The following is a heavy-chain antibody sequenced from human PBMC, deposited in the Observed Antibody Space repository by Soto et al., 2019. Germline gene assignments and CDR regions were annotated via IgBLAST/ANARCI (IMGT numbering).Heavy chain of an antibody. CDR2: MSYNGNIK. CDR3: ARDPVIEMATSAYFYFDY. V-gene: IGHV3-30*15. CDR1: GFTFHSYA. J-gene: IGHJ4*02. Sequence: QVQLVESGGNVVHPGRSLRLSCAASGFTFHSYAMHWVRQAPGKGLEWVAVMSYNGNIKYYADSVKGRFTISRDNSKNTLYLQMSSLIPEDTAIYYCARDPVIEMATSAYFYFDYWGQGTLVTVS. D-gene: IGHD3-22*01.